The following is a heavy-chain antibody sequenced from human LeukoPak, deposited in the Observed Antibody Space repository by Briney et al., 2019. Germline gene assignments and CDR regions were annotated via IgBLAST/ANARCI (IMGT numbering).Heavy chain of an antibody. D-gene: IGHD4-11*01. CDR1: GYTFTGYY. CDR2: INPNSGGT. Sequence: ASVKVSCKASGYTFTGYYLHWVRQAPGQGLEWMGWINPNSGGTNYAQKFQGRVTITRDTSISTAYMELSRLRSDDTAVYYCARGTGVYSNDDFDYWGQGTLVTVSS. CDR3: ARGTGVYSNDDFDY. V-gene: IGHV1-2*02. J-gene: IGHJ4*02.